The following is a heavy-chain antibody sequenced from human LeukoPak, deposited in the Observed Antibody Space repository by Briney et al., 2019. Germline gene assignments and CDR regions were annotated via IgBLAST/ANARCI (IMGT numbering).Heavy chain of an antibody. V-gene: IGHV3-30*02. Sequence: GSLRLSCAASGFTFSSYGMHWVRQAPGKGLEWVAFIRYDGSNKYYADSVKGRFTISRYNSKNTLYLQMNSLRAEDTAVYYCAKHVVVIARGGDYWGQGTLVTVSS. J-gene: IGHJ4*02. CDR1: GFTFSSYG. CDR3: AKHVVVIARGGDY. D-gene: IGHD2-21*01. CDR2: IRYDGSNK.